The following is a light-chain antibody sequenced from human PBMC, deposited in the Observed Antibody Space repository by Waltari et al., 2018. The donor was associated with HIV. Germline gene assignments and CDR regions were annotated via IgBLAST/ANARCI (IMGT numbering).Light chain of an antibody. Sequence: QSALTQPASVSGSPGQSITISCTGTSSDVGGYNYVSWYQQHPGKAPKLMISNVSYRRSGVSNRFSGSKSGNTASLTISGLQAEDEADYYCSSFTTSSTLVFGGGTKLTVL. CDR3: SSFTTSSTLV. CDR1: SSDVGGYNY. J-gene: IGLJ2*01. V-gene: IGLV2-14*03. CDR2: NVS.